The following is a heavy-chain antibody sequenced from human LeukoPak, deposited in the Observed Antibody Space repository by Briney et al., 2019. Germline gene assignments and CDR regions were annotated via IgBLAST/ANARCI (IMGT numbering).Heavy chain of an antibody. Sequence: GASVKVSCKASGYTFTTYDVNWVRQAPGQGLEWMGWMNPYSGNTGYAQKFQDRVTMTRDTSINTAYLELNSLTSEDTAVYYCARDGSSLWGLGYWGQGTLVTVSS. CDR3: ARDGSSLWGLGY. CDR2: MNPYSGNT. D-gene: IGHD6-19*01. J-gene: IGHJ4*02. V-gene: IGHV1-8*01. CDR1: GYTFTTYD.